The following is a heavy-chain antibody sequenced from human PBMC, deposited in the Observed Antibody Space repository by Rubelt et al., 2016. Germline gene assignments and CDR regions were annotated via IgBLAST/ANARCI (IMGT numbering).Heavy chain of an antibody. CDR3: VRTGRVGRVVDY. CDR1: GGSISSSSYY. Sequence: QVHLQQWGAGLLKPSETLSLTCTVSGGSISSSSYYWGWIRKPPGKGLEWIGSIYYSGSTYYNPSLKSRVTISVDTSKNQFSLKRSSVTAADTAVYYCVRTGRVGRVVDYWGQGTLVTVSS. J-gene: IGHJ4*02. CDR2: IYYSGST. V-gene: IGHV4-39*01. D-gene: IGHD1-26*01.